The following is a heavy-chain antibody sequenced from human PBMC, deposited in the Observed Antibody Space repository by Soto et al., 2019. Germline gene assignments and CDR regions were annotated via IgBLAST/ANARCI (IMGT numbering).Heavy chain of an antibody. J-gene: IGHJ4*02. Sequence: QMQLQESGPGLVKPSETLSLICTVSSGSITSEQRWSWVRQPPGKGLEWIGEIHHSGSTNENPSLRSRVTMSVDKSKNQFSLKLNSVTAADTAVYFCARSFGWYAIDHWGQGNLVIVSS. CDR3: ARSFGWYAIDH. CDR1: SGSITSEQR. D-gene: IGHD6-19*01. CDR2: IHHSGST. V-gene: IGHV4-4*02.